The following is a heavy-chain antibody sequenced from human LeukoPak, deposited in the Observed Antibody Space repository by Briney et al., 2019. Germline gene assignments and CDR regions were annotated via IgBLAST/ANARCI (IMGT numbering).Heavy chain of an antibody. J-gene: IGHJ4*02. V-gene: IGHV3-23*01. D-gene: IGHD2-2*01. CDR1: GFTFSSYA. CDR3: AKASIVVVPAAMNY. CDR2: ISGSGGST. Sequence: GGSLRLSCAASGFTFSSYAMSWVRQAPGKGLEWVSAISGSGGSTYSADSVKGRFTISRDNSKNTLYLQMNSLRAEDTAVYYCAKASIVVVPAAMNYWGQGTLVTVSS.